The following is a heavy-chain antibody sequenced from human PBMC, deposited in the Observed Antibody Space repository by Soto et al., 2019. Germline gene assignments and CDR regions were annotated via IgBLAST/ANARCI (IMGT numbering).Heavy chain of an antibody. CDR3: ARTDTPLPGYYYYGMDV. D-gene: IGHD5-18*01. Sequence: GGSLRLSCAASGFTFDNYAMHWVRQAPGKGLEWVSGISWNSNTIAYADSVKGRFTISRDNAKNSLYLQMNSLRAEDTAAYYCARTDTPLPGYYYYGMDVWGQGTTVTVSS. V-gene: IGHV3-9*01. CDR1: GFTFDNYA. CDR2: ISWNSNTI. J-gene: IGHJ6*02.